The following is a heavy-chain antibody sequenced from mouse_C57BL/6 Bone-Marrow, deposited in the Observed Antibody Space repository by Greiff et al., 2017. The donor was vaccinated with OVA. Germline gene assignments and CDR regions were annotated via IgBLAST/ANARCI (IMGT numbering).Heavy chain of an antibody. V-gene: IGHV1-82*01. CDR2: IYPGDGDT. CDR1: GYAFSSSW. J-gene: IGHJ2*01. D-gene: IGHD4-1*02. Sequence: VQLQQSGPELVKPGASVKISCKASGYAFSSSWMNWVKQRPGKGLEWIGRIYPGDGDTNYNGKVKGKATLTADKSTSTAYMQLSSLTSEDSAVYFCARWTTGKIDYWGQGTTLTVSS. CDR3: ARWTTGKIDY.